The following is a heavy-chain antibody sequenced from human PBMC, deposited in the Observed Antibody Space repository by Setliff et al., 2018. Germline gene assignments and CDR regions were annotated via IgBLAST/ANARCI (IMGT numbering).Heavy chain of an antibody. V-gene: IGHV3-7*01. CDR3: ARDAKTYYDFWSGYEWDYYYYYMDV. CDR1: GFTFSSYW. J-gene: IGHJ6*03. Sequence: GGSLRLSCAASGFTFSSYWMSWVRQAPGKGLEWVANIKQDGSEKYYVDSVKGRFTISRDNAKNSLYLQMNSLRAEDTAVYYCARDAKTYYDFWSGYEWDYYYYYMDVWGKGTTVTVSS. D-gene: IGHD3-3*01. CDR2: IKQDGSEK.